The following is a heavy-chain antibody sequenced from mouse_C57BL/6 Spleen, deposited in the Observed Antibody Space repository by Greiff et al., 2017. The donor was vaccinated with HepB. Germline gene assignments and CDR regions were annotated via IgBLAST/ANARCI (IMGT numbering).Heavy chain of an antibody. J-gene: IGHJ2*01. V-gene: IGHV1-61*01. CDR1: GYTFTSYW. CDR2: IYPSDSET. D-gene: IGHD2-4*01. Sequence: QVQLKQPGAELVRPGSSVKLSCKASGYTFTSYWMDWVKQRPGQGLEWIGNIYPSDSETHYNQKFKDKATLTVDKSSSTAYMQLSSLTSEDSAVYYCARPYDYDASFDYWGQGTTLTVSS. CDR3: ARPYDYDASFDY.